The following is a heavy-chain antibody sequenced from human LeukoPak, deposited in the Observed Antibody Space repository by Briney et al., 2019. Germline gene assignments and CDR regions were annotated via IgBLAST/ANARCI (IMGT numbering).Heavy chain of an antibody. D-gene: IGHD6-13*01. V-gene: IGHV1-2*02. CDR2: INPNSGGT. CDR1: GYTFTGYY. J-gene: IGHJ4*02. CDR3: AKDHIAAAGNLPHYFDY. Sequence: ASVKVSCKASGYTFTGYYMHWVRQAPGQGLEWMGWINPNSGGTNYAQKFQGRVTMTRDTSISTAYMELSRLRSDDTAVYYCAKDHIAAAGNLPHYFDYWGQGTLVTVSS.